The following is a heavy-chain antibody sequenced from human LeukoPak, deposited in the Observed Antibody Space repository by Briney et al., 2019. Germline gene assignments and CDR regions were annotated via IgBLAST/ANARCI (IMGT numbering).Heavy chain of an antibody. V-gene: IGHV4-39*07. D-gene: IGHD2-15*01. CDR3: ARGNYCSGGSCYPPPRSGDYYYYMDV. Sequence: PSETLSLTCTVSGGSISSSSYYWGWIRQPPGKGLEWIGSIYYSGSTYYNPSLKSRVTISVDTSKNQFSLKLSSVTAADTAVYYCARGNYCSGGSCYPPPRSGDYYYYMDVWGKGTTVTVSS. CDR1: GGSISSSSYY. J-gene: IGHJ6*03. CDR2: IYYSGST.